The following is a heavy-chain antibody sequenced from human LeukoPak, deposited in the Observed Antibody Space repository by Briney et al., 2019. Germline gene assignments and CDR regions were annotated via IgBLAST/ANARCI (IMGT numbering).Heavy chain of an antibody. CDR3: SRESGAFCPFGY. J-gene: IGHJ4*02. V-gene: IGHV4-4*02. CDR1: GGSISTTNW. Sequence: PSETLSLTCGVSGGSISTTNWWRWVRQPPGQGLEWVGEISLTGRTNYNPSLNGRVTMSLDESSNQLSLLLPPLSVADTAIYYCSRESGAFCPFGYWGQGTLVIVPS. CDR2: ISLTGRT. D-gene: IGHD1-26*01.